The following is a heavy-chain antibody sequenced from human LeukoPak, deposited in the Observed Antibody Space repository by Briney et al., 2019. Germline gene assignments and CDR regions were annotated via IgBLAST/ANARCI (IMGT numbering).Heavy chain of an antibody. CDR2: NSGSGGST. Sequence: GGSLRLSCAASGFTFSSYAMNWVRQAPGKGLEWVSANSGSGGSTFNADSVKGRFTISRDNSKNTLFLQMNSLRAEDTAIYYCAKDHPSGYYFDYWGQGTLVTVSS. V-gene: IGHV3-23*01. D-gene: IGHD1-14*01. CDR1: GFTFSSYA. J-gene: IGHJ4*02. CDR3: AKDHPSGYYFDY.